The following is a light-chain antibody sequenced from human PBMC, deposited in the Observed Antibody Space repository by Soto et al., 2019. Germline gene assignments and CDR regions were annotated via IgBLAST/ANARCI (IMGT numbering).Light chain of an antibody. Sequence: EIVLTQSPATLSSFPGDRVTLSCRASQYINTRLAWYQHRPGQAPRLLIYGASSRATGIPDRFSGSGSGTDFTLTISRLEPEDFAVYYCQQYGSSPTFGQGTKVDIK. CDR1: QYINTR. V-gene: IGKV3-20*01. CDR2: GAS. CDR3: QQYGSSPT. J-gene: IGKJ1*01.